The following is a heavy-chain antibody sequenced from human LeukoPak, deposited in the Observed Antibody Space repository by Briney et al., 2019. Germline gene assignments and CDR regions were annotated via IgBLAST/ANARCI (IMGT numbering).Heavy chain of an antibody. CDR3: ARGGPPEPAAPHYNWFDP. CDR2: INPSGGST. D-gene: IGHD2-2*01. V-gene: IGHV1-46*01. Sequence: SVKVSCKVSGYTLTELSMHWVRQAPGQGLEWMGIINPSGGSTSYAQKFQGRVTMTRDTSTSTVYMELSSLRSEDTAVYYCARGGPPEPAAPHYNWFDPWGQGTLVTVST. CDR1: GYTLTELS. J-gene: IGHJ5*02.